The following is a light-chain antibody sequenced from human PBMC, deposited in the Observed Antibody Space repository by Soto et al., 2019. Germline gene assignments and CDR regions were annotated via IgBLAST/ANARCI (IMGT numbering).Light chain of an antibody. CDR3: LLYLGGGIWV. CDR1: SGPVFTSSY. Sequence: QAVVTPEPSFSVSPGGTVTLTCGLSSGPVFTSSYPYWYQQTPGQAPRTLIFNTNARSSGVPDRFSGSILGDKAALTITGAQADDDSYYYCLLYLGGGIWVFGGGTKLTVL. CDR2: NTN. V-gene: IGLV8-61*01. J-gene: IGLJ3*02.